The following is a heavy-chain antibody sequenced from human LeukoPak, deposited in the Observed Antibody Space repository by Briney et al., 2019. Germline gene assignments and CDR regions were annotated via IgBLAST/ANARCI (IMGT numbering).Heavy chain of an antibody. J-gene: IGHJ4*02. CDR2: ISGSGCST. V-gene: IGHV3-23*01. D-gene: IGHD5-18*01. Sequence: GSLRLSCAGSGFSFSSYAMSWVRQAPGKGLEWVSAISGSGCSTYYADPVKGRLNISRDNSKNTLYLQMNSLRAEDTAVYYCAKDPSPYEAMVTDYWGQGTLVTVSS. CDR3: AKDPSPYEAMVTDY. CDR1: GFSFSSYA.